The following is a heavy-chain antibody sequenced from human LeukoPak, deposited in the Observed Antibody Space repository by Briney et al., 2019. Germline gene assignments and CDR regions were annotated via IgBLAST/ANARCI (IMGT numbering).Heavy chain of an antibody. CDR1: GGSFSGYY. CDR2: INHSGST. CDR3: ARGDDRPYFDY. V-gene: IGHV4-34*01. J-gene: IGHJ4*02. Sequence: SETLSLTCAVYGGSFSGYYWSWIRQPPGKGLEWIGEINHSGSTNYNPSLKSRVTISVDTSKTQFSLKLSSVTAADTAVYYCARGDDRPYFDYWGQGTLVTVSS. D-gene: IGHD1-14*01.